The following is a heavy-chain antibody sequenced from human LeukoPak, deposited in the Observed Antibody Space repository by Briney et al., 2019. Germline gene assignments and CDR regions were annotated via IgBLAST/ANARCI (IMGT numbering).Heavy chain of an antibody. CDR1: GFIFSSYG. CDR3: AKGSNWNAFDI. J-gene: IGHJ3*02. Sequence: GGSLRLSCAASGFIFSSYGMHWVRQAPGKGLEWVAVISYDGSNKYYADSVKGRFTISRDNYKKTLYLQMNSLRAEDTAVYYCAKGSNWNAFDIWGPGTIVTVSS. CDR2: ISYDGSNK. D-gene: IGHD3-3*01. V-gene: IGHV3-30*18.